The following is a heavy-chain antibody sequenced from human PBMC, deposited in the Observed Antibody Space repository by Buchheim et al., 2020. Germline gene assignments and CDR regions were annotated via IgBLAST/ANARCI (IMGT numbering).Heavy chain of an antibody. CDR1: GFTFSSYA. CDR3: ARDLRLLDIDY. Sequence: QVQLVESGGGVVQPGRSLRLSCAASGFTFSSYAMHWVRQAPGKGLEWVAVISYDGSNKYYADSVKGRFTISRDNSKNTLYLQMNSLRAEDTAVYYCARDLRLLDIDYWGQGTL. J-gene: IGHJ4*02. D-gene: IGHD6-25*01. CDR2: ISYDGSNK. V-gene: IGHV3-30-3*01.